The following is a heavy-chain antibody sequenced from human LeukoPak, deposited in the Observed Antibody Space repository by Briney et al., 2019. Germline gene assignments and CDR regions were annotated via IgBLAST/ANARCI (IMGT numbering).Heavy chain of an antibody. CDR2: IYYSGTT. CDR3: ARGTYYDFWSGYYTGTLLDY. D-gene: IGHD3-3*01. Sequence: KPSETLSPTCTVSGGSISSYYWSWIRQPPGKGLEWIGYIYYSGTTNYNPPLKSRVTISVDTSKNQFSLKLSSVTAADTAVYYCARGTYYDFWSGYYTGTLLDYWGQGTLVTVSS. CDR1: GGSISSYY. J-gene: IGHJ4*02. V-gene: IGHV4-59*12.